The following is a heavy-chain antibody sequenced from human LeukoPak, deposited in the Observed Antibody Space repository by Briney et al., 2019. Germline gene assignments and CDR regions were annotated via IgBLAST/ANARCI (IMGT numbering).Heavy chain of an antibody. J-gene: IGHJ4*02. CDR2: IKSDGSIT. Sequence: GGSLRLSCAASGFTFSNYWMHWVRQVPGKGLVWVSRIKSDGSITSYADSAKGRFTISRDNAKNTLYLQMNSLRVDDTAVYYCARDATLGRKEYWGQGTLVTVAS. V-gene: IGHV3-74*01. CDR1: GFTFSNYW. CDR3: ARDATLGRKEY. D-gene: IGHD6-6*01.